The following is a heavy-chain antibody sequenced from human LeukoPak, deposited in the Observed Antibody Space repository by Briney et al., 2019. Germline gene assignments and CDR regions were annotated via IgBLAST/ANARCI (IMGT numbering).Heavy chain of an antibody. D-gene: IGHD2-15*01. Sequence: SETLSLTCTVSGGSISSYYWSWIRQPPGKGLEWIGYIYYSGSTNYNPSLKSRVTISVDTSKNQFSLKLSSVTAADTAVYYCARGHCSRLTITNWFDPWGQGTLVTVSS. V-gene: IGHV4-59*01. J-gene: IGHJ5*02. CDR3: ARGHCSRLTITNWFDP. CDR2: IYYSGST. CDR1: GGSISSYY.